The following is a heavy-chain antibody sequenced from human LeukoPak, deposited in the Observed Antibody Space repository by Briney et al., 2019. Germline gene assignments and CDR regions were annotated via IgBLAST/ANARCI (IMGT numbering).Heavy chain of an antibody. V-gene: IGHV3-72*01. J-gene: IGHJ4*02. CDR1: GFTFSDHY. Sequence: GGSLRLSCAASGFTFSDHYMDWVRQAPGKGLEWVGRIKNKAHSYTTEYAASVKGRFTISRDDSENSLFLQMSGLKTEDTAVYYCARIMLSWREFDCWGQGTLVAVSS. D-gene: IGHD1-26*01. CDR2: IKNKAHSYTT. CDR3: ARIMLSWREFDC.